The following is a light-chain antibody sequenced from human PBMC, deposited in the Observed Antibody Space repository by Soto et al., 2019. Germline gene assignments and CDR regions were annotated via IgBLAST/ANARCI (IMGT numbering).Light chain of an antibody. CDR3: SSYTSSSTDV. J-gene: IGLJ1*01. CDR2: DVS. Sequence: QSVLTQPASVSGSPGQSITISCTGTSGDVGGYNYVSWYQQHPGKAPKLMIYDVSNRPSGVSNRFSGSKSGNTASLTISGLQAEDEADYYCSSYTSSSTDVFGTGTKVTV. CDR1: SGDVGGYNY. V-gene: IGLV2-14*01.